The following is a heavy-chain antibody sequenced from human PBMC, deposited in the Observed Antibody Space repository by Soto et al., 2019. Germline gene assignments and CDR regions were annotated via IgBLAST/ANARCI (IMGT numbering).Heavy chain of an antibody. D-gene: IGHD6-19*01. Sequence: GESLKISCKGVGYTFTHYWIGWVRQMPGRGLEWMGVVYPGDSDTRYSPSFQGQVTISADKSISTAYLQWSSLKASDTAMYYCARHIAVAGTYGMDVWGQGTTVTVSS. CDR3: ARHIAVAGTYGMDV. J-gene: IGHJ6*02. CDR2: VYPGDSDT. V-gene: IGHV5-51*01. CDR1: GYTFTHYW.